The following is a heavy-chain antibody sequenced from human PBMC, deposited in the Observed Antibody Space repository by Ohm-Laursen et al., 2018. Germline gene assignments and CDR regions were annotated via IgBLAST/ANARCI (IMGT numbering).Heavy chain of an antibody. V-gene: IGHV3-23*01. CDR2: ISGSGGTT. CDR1: GFTFSSYT. D-gene: IGHD3-16*01. CDR3: ARDWGAKDRKGIGFDY. Sequence: SLRLSCSASGFTFSSYTMSWVRQAPGKGLEWVSSISGSGGTTYYADSVKGRFIISRDNSKNTLYLQMNSLGVEDTAVYHCARDWGAKDRKGIGFDYWGQGTLGTVAS. J-gene: IGHJ4*02.